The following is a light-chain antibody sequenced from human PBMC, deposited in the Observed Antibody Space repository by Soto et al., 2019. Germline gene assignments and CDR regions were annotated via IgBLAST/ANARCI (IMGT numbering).Light chain of an antibody. CDR3: QQYNSYPTT. CDR2: KAS. CDR1: QSISSW. Sequence: DIQMTQYPSTLSASVGDRVTITCRASQSISSWLAWYQQKPGKAPKLLIYKASSLESGVPSRFSGSGSGTEFTLTISSLQPDDFATYYCQQYNSYPTTFGPGTKVDIK. J-gene: IGKJ3*01. V-gene: IGKV1-5*03.